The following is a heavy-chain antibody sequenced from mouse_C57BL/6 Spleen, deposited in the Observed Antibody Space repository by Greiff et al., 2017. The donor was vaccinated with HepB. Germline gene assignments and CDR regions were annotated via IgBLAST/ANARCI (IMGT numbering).Heavy chain of an antibody. J-gene: IGHJ4*01. V-gene: IGHV5-12*01. CDR2: ISNGGGST. Sequence: EVMLVESGGGLVQPGGSLKLSCAASGFTFSDYYMYWVRQTPEKRLEWVAYISNGGGSTYYPDTVKGRFTISRDNAKNTLYLQMSRLKSEDTAMYYCARQGGYYYGSSYYYYAMDYWGQGTSVTVSS. CDR3: ARQGGYYYGSSYYYYAMDY. D-gene: IGHD1-1*01. CDR1: GFTFSDYY.